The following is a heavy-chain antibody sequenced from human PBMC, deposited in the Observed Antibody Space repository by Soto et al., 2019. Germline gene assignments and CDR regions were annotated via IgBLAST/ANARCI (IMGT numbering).Heavy chain of an antibody. CDR3: ASYHGSESFYYNGIDY. CDR2: IYYSGST. D-gene: IGHD3-10*01. V-gene: IGHV4-39*01. Sequence: LSLTCTVSGDSISSSNYYWGWIRRPPGKGLEWIGSIYYSGSTYYNPSLKSRVTISVDTSKNQSSLKLNSVTAAETAVYYCASYHGSESFYYNGIDYWGQGTLVTV. J-gene: IGHJ4*02. CDR1: GDSISSSNYY.